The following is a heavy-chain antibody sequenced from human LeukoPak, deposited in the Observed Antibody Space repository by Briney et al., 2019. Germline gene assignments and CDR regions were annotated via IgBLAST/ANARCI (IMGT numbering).Heavy chain of an antibody. CDR1: GFTFSSYW. D-gene: IGHD4-17*01. CDR2: IKPDGSEK. Sequence: PGGSLRLSCAASGFTFSSYWMNWVRLAPGKGLEWVANIKPDGSEKSYVDSVRGRFTTSRDNTKNSLYLQMNSLRAEDTAVYYCARENTVTKYYYYYMDVWGKGTTVTVSS. J-gene: IGHJ6*03. V-gene: IGHV3-7*01. CDR3: ARENTVTKYYYYYMDV.